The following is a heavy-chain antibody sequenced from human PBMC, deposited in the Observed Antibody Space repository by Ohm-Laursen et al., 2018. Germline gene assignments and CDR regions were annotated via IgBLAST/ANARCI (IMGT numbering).Heavy chain of an antibody. Sequence: SQTLSLTCTVSGGSISSGGYYWSWIRQHPGKGLEWIGYIYYSGSTYYNPSLKSRVTISVDTSKNQFSLKLSSVTAADTAVYYCAGGVIAARRSSSFDYWGQGTLVTVSS. CDR2: IYYSGST. CDR1: GGSISSGGYY. V-gene: IGHV4-31*03. CDR3: AGGVIAARRSSSFDY. J-gene: IGHJ4*02. D-gene: IGHD6-6*01.